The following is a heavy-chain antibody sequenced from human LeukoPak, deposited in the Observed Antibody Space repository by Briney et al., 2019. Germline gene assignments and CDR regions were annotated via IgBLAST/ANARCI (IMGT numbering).Heavy chain of an antibody. CDR3: AREVGPSNFDY. V-gene: IGHV4-34*01. CDR1: GGSFSGYY. Sequence: SETLSLTCAVYGGSFSGYYWSWIRQPPGKGLEWIGEIYHSGSTNYNPSLKSRVTISVDKSKNQFSLKLSSVTAADTAVYYCAREVGPSNFDYWGQGTLVTVSS. J-gene: IGHJ4*02. CDR2: IYHSGST. D-gene: IGHD1-26*01.